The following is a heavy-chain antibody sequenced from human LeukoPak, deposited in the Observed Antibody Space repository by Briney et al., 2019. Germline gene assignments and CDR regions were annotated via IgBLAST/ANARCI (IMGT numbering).Heavy chain of an antibody. D-gene: IGHD3-22*01. CDR2: ISYDGSNK. V-gene: IGHV3-30*18. Sequence: GGSLRLSCAASGFSFSSFGMHWVRQAPGKGLEWVAVISYDGSNKYYADSVKGRFTISRDNSKNTLYLQMNSLRAEDTAVYYCAKDIYDSSGYHYWGQGTLVTVSS. CDR1: GFSFSSFG. J-gene: IGHJ4*02. CDR3: AKDIYDSSGYHY.